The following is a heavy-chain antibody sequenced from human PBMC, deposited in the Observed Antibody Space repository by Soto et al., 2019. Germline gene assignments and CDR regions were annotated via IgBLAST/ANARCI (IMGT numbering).Heavy chain of an antibody. CDR1: GGSIGGDS. CDR3: ARAGIVQVSYAMDV. CDR2: IYHSGST. J-gene: IGHJ6*02. Sequence: PSETLSLTCTVSGGSIGGDSWSWIRQSPGKGLDFIGYIYHSGSTNYNPSLESRVTISMDTSKNQFSPRLSSVTAADTAVYYCARAGIVQVSYAMDVWGQGTTVTVSS. V-gene: IGHV4-59*01. D-gene: IGHD2-8*01.